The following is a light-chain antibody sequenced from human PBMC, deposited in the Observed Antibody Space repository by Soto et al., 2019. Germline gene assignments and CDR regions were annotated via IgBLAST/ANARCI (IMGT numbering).Light chain of an antibody. Sequence: EIVLTQSPGTLSLSPGERATLSCRASQSVSSSFLAWYQQKPGQAPRLLIYGASSRATGIPDRFSGSGSGPDFTLTISRLEPEDFAVYYCQQYDSSPSTFGPGTKVDIK. CDR3: QQYDSSPST. CDR2: GAS. V-gene: IGKV3-20*01. CDR1: QSVSSSF. J-gene: IGKJ3*01.